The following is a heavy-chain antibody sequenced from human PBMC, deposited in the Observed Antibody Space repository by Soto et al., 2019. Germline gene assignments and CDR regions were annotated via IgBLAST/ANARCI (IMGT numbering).Heavy chain of an antibody. D-gene: IGHD3-16*01. CDR2: INPSGGST. CDR1: GYTFTSYY. J-gene: IGHJ6*02. Sequence: GASVKVSCKASGYTFTSYYMHWVRQAPGQGLEWMGIINPSGGSTSYAQKFQGRVTITRDTSASTAYMELSSLRSEDTAVYYCARGXPLSFGPGYYYYYGMDVWGQGTTVTVSS. CDR3: ARGXPLSFGPGYYYYYGMDV. V-gene: IGHV1-46*01.